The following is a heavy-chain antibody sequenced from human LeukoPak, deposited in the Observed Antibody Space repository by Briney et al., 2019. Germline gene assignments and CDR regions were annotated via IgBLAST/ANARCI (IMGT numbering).Heavy chain of an antibody. Sequence: TSGTLSLTCTVSDDSISSSNWWSWVRQPPGKGLEWIGQIYPRGNPNYNPSLKNRVTISIDKSKNQFSLTLNSVTAADTAVYYCARGSVGYYDSSGYWYYFDYWGQGTLVTVSS. CDR3: ARGSVGYYDSSGYWYYFDY. CDR2: IYPRGNP. J-gene: IGHJ4*02. CDR1: DDSISSSNW. D-gene: IGHD3-22*01. V-gene: IGHV4-4*02.